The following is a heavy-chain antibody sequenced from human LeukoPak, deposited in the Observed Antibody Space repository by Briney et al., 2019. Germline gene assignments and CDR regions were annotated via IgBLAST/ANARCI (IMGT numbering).Heavy chain of an antibody. J-gene: IGHJ4*02. V-gene: IGHV1-2*02. Sequence: ASVKVSCKASGYTFTGYYMHWVRQAPGQGLEWMGWINPNSGGTKYAQKFQGRVTMTRDTSISTAYMELSRLRSDDTAVYYCARDLSPSPTITGTTKRGYRGIDYWGQGTLVTVSS. CDR3: ARDLSPSPTITGTTKRGYRGIDY. CDR2: INPNSGGT. D-gene: IGHD1-7*01. CDR1: GYTFTGYY.